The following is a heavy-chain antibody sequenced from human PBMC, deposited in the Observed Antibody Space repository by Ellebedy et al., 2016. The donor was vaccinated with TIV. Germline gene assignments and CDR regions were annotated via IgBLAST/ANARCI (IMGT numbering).Heavy chain of an antibody. J-gene: IGHJ2*01. V-gene: IGHV3-30-3*01. CDR1: GFTFSSYA. CDR2: MSYDGGNT. CDR3: ARGARVGVNAYWYFEL. Sequence: GESLKISCAPSGFTFSSYAMNWVRQPPGKGLEWVAIMSYDGGNTHYPDSVKGRFTISRDNSKNTLYLQMNSLGAEDTAVNYCARGARVGVNAYWYFELWGRGTLVTVSS. D-gene: IGHD1-26*01.